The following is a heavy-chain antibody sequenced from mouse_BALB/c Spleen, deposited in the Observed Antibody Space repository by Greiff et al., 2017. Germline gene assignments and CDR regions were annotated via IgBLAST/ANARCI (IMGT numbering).Heavy chain of an antibody. D-gene: IGHD2-4*01. J-gene: IGHJ4*01. CDR2: ISYSGST. CDR3: ARVYYDSFYAMDY. V-gene: IGHV3-2*02. CDR1: GYSITSDYA. Sequence: VQLKESGPGLVKPSQSLSLTCTVTGYSITSDYAWNWIRQFPGNKLEWMGYISYSGSTSYNPSLKSRISITRDTSKNQFFLQLNSVTTEDTATYYCARVYYDSFYAMDYWGQGTSVTVSS.